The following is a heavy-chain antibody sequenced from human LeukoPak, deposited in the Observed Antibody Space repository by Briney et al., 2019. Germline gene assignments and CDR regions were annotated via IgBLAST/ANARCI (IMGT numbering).Heavy chain of an antibody. CDR2: IYTSGST. Sequence: SQTLSLTCTVSGGSISSGSYYWSWIRQPAGKGLEWIGRIYTSGSTNYNPSLKSRVTISVDTSKNQFSLNLSSVTAADTAVYYCARHEGNFDYDPYYFDYWGQGTLVTVSS. J-gene: IGHJ4*02. V-gene: IGHV4-61*02. CDR1: GGSISSGSYY. CDR3: ARHEGNFDYDPYYFDY. D-gene: IGHD4-17*01.